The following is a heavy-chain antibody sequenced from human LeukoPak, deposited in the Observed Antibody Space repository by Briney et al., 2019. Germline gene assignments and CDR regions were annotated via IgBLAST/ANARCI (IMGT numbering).Heavy chain of an antibody. CDR1: GYTFTSYG. J-gene: IGHJ4*02. CDR2: ISAYNGNT. Sequence: ASVKVSCKASGYTFTSYGISWVRQAPGQELEWMGWISAYNGNTNYAQKLQGRVTMTTDTSTSTAYMELRSLRSDDTAVYYCARVQKWPYYYDSSGYSDYWGQGTLVTVSS. CDR3: ARVQKWPYYYDSSGYSDY. D-gene: IGHD3-22*01. V-gene: IGHV1-18*01.